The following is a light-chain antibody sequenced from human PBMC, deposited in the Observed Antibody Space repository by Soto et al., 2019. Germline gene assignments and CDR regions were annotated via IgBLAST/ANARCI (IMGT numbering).Light chain of an antibody. Sequence: QSVLTQPASVSGSPGQSITISCTGTRSDVGGYNYVSWYQQYPGKAPKLMIYDVSNRPSGVSNRFPGSKSGNTASLTISGLQAEDEADYYCSSYTSSITLVFGGGTKLTVL. CDR1: RSDVGGYNY. CDR2: DVS. J-gene: IGLJ2*01. V-gene: IGLV2-14*01. CDR3: SSYTSSITLV.